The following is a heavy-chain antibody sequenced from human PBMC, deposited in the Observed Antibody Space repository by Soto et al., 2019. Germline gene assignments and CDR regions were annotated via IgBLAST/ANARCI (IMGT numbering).Heavy chain of an antibody. CDR2: ISAHNGNT. CDR1: GYTFTSYG. J-gene: IGHJ4*02. CDR3: ARGRYGDY. Sequence: QVHLVQSGAEVKKPGASVQVSCKASGYTFTSYGITWVRQAPGQGLEWMGWISAHNGNTDYAQKLQGRVIVTRDTSTSTAYMELRSLRSDDTAGYYCARGRYGDYWGQGALVTVSS. V-gene: IGHV1-18*01. D-gene: IGHD1-1*01.